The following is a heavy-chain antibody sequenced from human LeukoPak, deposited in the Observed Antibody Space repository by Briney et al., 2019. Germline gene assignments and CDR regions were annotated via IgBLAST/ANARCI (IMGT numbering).Heavy chain of an antibody. CDR2: ISWNSGSI. D-gene: IGHD3-10*01. Sequence: PGGSERLSWAASGFTLENYAMHWVRQAPGKGVEWVSGISWNSGSIDYVDSVKGRFTISRDNAKNSLYLQMNSLRAEDMALYYCAKGLEFGDPIDYWGQGTLVTVSS. J-gene: IGHJ4*02. CDR1: GFTLENYA. V-gene: IGHV3-9*03. CDR3: AKGLEFGDPIDY.